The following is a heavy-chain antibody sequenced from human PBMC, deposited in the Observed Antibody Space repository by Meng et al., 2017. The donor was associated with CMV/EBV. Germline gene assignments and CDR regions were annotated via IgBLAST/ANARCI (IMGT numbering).Heavy chain of an antibody. Sequence: GSLRLSCAVSGGSISNSLWWSWVRQPPGKGLEWIGETSHSGNTKYNPSLQSRVTISADKTKNDFSLKLTSMTAADTGVYFCARSPGFWSLDYWGQGTLVTVSS. V-gene: IGHV4-4*01. CDR1: GGSISNSLW. CDR3: ARSPGFWSLDY. J-gene: IGHJ4*02. D-gene: IGHD2-8*02. CDR2: TSHSGNT.